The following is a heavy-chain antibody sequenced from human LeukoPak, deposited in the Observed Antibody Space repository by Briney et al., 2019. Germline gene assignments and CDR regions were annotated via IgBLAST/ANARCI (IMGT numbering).Heavy chain of an antibody. CDR2: IIPIFGAP. D-gene: IGHD2-2*01. CDR3: ARESTLYYSDY. Sequence: SLKVSCAASLGTFSSYAISWVRQAPGPGVEWMGGIIPIFGAPNYAQKLQGRVTITTDESASTAYMELSSLRSEDTAVYYCARESTLYYSDYWGQGTLVTVSS. CDR1: LGTFSSYA. J-gene: IGHJ4*02. V-gene: IGHV1-69*05.